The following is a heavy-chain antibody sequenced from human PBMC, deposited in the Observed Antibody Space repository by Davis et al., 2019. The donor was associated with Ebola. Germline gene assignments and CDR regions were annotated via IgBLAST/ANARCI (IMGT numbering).Heavy chain of an antibody. Sequence: PGGSLRLSCAASGFTFSSYAMSWVRQAPGKGLEWVSAISGSGGSTYYADSVKGRFTISRDNSKNTLYLQMNSLRAEDTAVYYCARKCAAYSSGCDYWGQGTLVTVSS. V-gene: IGHV3-23*01. J-gene: IGHJ4*02. CDR1: GFTFSSYA. CDR3: ARKCAAYSSGCDY. CDR2: ISGSGGST. D-gene: IGHD6-19*01.